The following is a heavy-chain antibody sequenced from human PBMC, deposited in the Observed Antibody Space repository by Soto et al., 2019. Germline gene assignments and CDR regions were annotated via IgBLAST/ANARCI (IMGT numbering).Heavy chain of an antibody. Sequence: QVQLVQSGAEVKKPGSSVKVSCKASGGTFSSYAISWVRQAPGPGLEWMGGIIPIFGTANYAQKFQGRVTITADESTSTAYMELSSLRSEDTAVYYCARGGYDSSGYYPNEYYGMDVWGQGTTVTVSS. D-gene: IGHD3-22*01. CDR3: ARGGYDSSGYYPNEYYGMDV. J-gene: IGHJ6*02. CDR1: GGTFSSYA. V-gene: IGHV1-69*01. CDR2: IIPIFGTA.